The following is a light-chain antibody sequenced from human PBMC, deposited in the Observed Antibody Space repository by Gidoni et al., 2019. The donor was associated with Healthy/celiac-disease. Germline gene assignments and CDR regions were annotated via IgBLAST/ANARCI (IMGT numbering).Light chain of an antibody. Sequence: EIVLTQSPATLSLSPGERATLSCRASQSVSSYLAWYQQKPGQAPRLLIYDASSGSGTDFTLTISSLEPEDFAVDYCQQRSNWPLTFGPGTKVDIK. V-gene: IGKV3-11*01. CDR3: QQRSNWPLT. J-gene: IGKJ3*01. CDR1: QSVSSY. CDR2: DAS.